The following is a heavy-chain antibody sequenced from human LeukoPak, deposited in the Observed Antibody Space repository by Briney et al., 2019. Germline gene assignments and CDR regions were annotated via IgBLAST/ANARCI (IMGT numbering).Heavy chain of an antibody. D-gene: IGHD6-6*01. J-gene: IGHJ5*02. V-gene: IGHV1-2*06. Sequence: GASVKVSCKASGYTFTGYYMHWVRQAPGQGLEWMGRINPNSGGTNYAQKFQGRVTMTRDTSTSTVYMELSSLRSEDTAVYYCARGPIAARPGWFDPWGQGTLVTVSS. CDR1: GYTFTGYY. CDR3: ARGPIAARPGWFDP. CDR2: INPNSGGT.